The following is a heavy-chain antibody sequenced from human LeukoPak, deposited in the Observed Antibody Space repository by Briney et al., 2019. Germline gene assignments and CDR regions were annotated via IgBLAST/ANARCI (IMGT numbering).Heavy chain of an antibody. CDR2: IYSGGTT. V-gene: IGHV3-53*04. D-gene: IGHD3-10*01. CDR1: GFTVSTNC. Sequence: GGSLRLSCAASGFTVSTNCMTWVRQAPGKGLEWVSTIYSGGTTYYADSVMGRFTISRHNSRNTLYLQMNSLRAEDTAVYYCARMHGEIDYWGQGTLVTVSS. CDR3: ARMHGEIDY. J-gene: IGHJ4*02.